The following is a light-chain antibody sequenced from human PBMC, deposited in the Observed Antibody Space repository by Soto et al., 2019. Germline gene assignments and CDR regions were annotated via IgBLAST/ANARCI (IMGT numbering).Light chain of an antibody. CDR2: GAS. CDR3: QQFNSYPRT. Sequence: IQLTQSPSSLSASVGDRVTITCRASQGISSYLAWYQQKPGKAPNLLIYGASTLQSGVPSRFSGRGSGTDFTLTISSLQPEDFATYYCQQFNSYPRTFGPGTKVDIK. CDR1: QGISSY. J-gene: IGKJ3*01. V-gene: IGKV1-9*01.